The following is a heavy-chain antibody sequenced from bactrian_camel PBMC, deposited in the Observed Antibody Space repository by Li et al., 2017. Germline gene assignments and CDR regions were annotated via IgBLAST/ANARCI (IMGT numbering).Heavy chain of an antibody. CDR1: EDISDYC. J-gene: IGHJ4*01. V-gene: IGHV3-2*01. D-gene: IGHD6*01. CDR2: IYSDSGNT. Sequence: QVQLVESGGGSVQTGGSLRLSCVASEDISDYCMGWFRQAPGKGLEWVSSIYSDSGNTYYTDSVKCRFTISRDNAKNTVYLQMNSLKSEDTALYYCAIQYGGSWLYWGQGTQVTVS. CDR3: AIQYGGSWLY.